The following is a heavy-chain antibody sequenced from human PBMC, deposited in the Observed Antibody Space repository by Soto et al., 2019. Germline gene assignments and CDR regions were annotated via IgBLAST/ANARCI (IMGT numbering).Heavy chain of an antibody. V-gene: IGHV4-4*02. CDR2: IYHSGST. D-gene: IGHD1-26*01. CDR3: ARDSSGSYLRGGLYYFDY. CDR1: GGSISSSNW. Sequence: SETLSLTCAVSGGSISSSNWWSWVRQPPGKGLEWIGEIYHSGSTNYNPSLKSRVTISVDKSKNQFSLKLSSVTAADTAVYYCARDSSGSYLRGGLYYFDYWGQGTLVTVSS. J-gene: IGHJ4*02.